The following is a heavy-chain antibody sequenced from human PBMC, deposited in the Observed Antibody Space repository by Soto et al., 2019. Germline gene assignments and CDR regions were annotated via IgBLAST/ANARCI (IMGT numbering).Heavy chain of an antibody. CDR3: ARDVNYSGSVNWFDP. J-gene: IGHJ5*02. CDR2: IYHSGST. CDR1: GGSISSGGYY. D-gene: IGHD3-10*01. V-gene: IGHV4-31*03. Sequence: QVQLQESGPGLVKPSQTLSVTCTVSGGSISSGGYYWNWIRQHPGKGLGWIWYIYHSGSTYYNPSLKSRVSIPVDQSKNQFSLKVNSGTAADTAGYYCARDVNYSGSVNWFDPWGQGTLVTVSS.